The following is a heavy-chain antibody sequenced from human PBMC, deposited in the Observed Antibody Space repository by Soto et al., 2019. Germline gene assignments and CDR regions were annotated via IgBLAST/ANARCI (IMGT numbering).Heavy chain of an antibody. V-gene: IGHV5-51*01. J-gene: IGHJ6*02. D-gene: IGHD6-19*01. CDR3: ARSRRGAYSSGWYSPSGYYNYGIDV. CDR2: IYPGDSDT. CDR1: GYRFTNYW. Sequence: GESLKISCKGSGYRFTNYWIGWVRQMPGKGLEWMGIIYPGDSDTRYSPSLQGQVSISADTSISTAYLQWTSLKASDTAMYYCARSRRGAYSSGWYSPSGYYNYGIDVWGQGTKVTVSS.